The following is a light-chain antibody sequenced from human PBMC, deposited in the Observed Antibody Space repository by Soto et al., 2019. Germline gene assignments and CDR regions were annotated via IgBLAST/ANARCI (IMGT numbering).Light chain of an antibody. Sequence: QSVLTQSPSASGSLGQSVTISCTGTSSDFGCYISVSWYQQHPGKAPKVMIYEVTKRPSGFPDRFSGSKSGNTASLTVSALHAEDESDYYCISYTHRKHLVFGTGTKVTVL. CDR2: EVT. V-gene: IGLV2-8*01. J-gene: IGLJ1*01. CDR1: SSDFGCYIS. CDR3: ISYTHRKHLV.